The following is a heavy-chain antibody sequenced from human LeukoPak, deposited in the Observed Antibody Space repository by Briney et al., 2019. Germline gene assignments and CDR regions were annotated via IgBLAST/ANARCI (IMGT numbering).Heavy chain of an antibody. CDR3: AKDSNYGLDYYFDY. CDR1: GFTFSNYA. Sequence: GGSLRLSCAASGFTFSNYAMSWVRQAPGKGLEWVSAISGGGSTTYYADSVKGRFTISRDNSKNTLYLQMSSLRAEDTALYYCAKDSNYGLDYYFDYWGQGTLVTVSS. D-gene: IGHD3-10*01. V-gene: IGHV3-23*01. J-gene: IGHJ4*02. CDR2: ISGGGSTT.